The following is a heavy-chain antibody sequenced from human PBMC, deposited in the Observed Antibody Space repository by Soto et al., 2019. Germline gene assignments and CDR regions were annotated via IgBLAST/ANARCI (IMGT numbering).Heavy chain of an antibody. CDR1: GGTFSSYA. J-gene: IGHJ6*02. CDR3: ASCGGDCYSGFYYYGMDV. D-gene: IGHD2-21*02. Sequence: GASVKVSWKASGGTFSSYAISWVRQAPGQGLEWMGGIIPIFGTANYAQKFQGRVTITADESTSTAYMELSSLRSEDTAVYYCASCGGDCYSGFYYYGMDVWGQGTTVTVSS. V-gene: IGHV1-69*13. CDR2: IIPIFGTA.